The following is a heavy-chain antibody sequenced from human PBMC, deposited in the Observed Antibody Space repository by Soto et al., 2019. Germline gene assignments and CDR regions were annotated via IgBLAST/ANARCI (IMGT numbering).Heavy chain of an antibody. CDR1: GGSVSSGSYY. CDR3: ARDATMVRGAYSYYYYYGMDV. CDR2: IYYSGST. V-gene: IGHV4-61*01. Sequence: PSETLSLTCTVSGGSVSSGSYYWSWIRQPPGKGLEWIGYIYYSGSTNYNPSLKSRVTISVDTSKNQFSLKLSSVTAADTAVYYCARDATMVRGAYSYYYYYGMDVWGQGTTVTVS. D-gene: IGHD3-10*01. J-gene: IGHJ6*02.